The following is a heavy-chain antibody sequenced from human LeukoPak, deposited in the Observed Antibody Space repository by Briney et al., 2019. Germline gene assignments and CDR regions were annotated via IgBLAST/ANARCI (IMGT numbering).Heavy chain of an antibody. D-gene: IGHD4-23*01. V-gene: IGHV3-23*01. CDR2: ISGSGGST. CDR3: AKTPSQYGGNSV. Sequence: GGSLRLSCAASEFTFSSYAMSWVRQAPGKGLEWVSAISGSGGSTYYADSVKGRFTISRDNSKNTLYLQMISLRAEDTAVYYCAKTPSQYGGNSVWGQGTLVTVSS. CDR1: EFTFSSYA. J-gene: IGHJ4*02.